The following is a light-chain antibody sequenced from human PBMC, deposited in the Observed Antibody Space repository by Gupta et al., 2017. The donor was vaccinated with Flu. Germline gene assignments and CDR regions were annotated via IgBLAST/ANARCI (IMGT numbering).Light chain of an antibody. Sequence: EIVLTQSPGTLSLSPGERATLSCRASQSVSSSHLAWYQQKPGQAPRLLIYGASSRDTGIPDRISGSGSGTDLTLTISRLEPEDFAVYYCQQYGSSPEWTFGQGTKVEIK. CDR1: QSVSSSH. CDR2: GAS. V-gene: IGKV3-20*01. J-gene: IGKJ1*01. CDR3: QQYGSSPEWT.